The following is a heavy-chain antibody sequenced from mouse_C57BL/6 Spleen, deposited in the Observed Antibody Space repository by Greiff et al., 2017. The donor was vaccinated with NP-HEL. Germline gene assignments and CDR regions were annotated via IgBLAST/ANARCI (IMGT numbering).Heavy chain of an antibody. J-gene: IGHJ1*03. CDR3: ARLITTVVAENFDV. Sequence: QVHVKQSGAELVKPGASVKISCKASGYAFSSYWMNWVKQRPGKGLEWIGQIYPGDGDTNYNGKFKGKATLTADKSSSTAYMQLSSLTSEDSAVYFCARLITTVVAENFDVWGTGTTVTVSS. V-gene: IGHV1-80*01. CDR1: GYAFSSYW. CDR2: IYPGDGDT. D-gene: IGHD1-1*01.